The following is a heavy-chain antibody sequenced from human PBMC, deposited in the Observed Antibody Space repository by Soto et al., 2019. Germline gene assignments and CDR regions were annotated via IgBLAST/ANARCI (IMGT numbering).Heavy chain of an antibody. V-gene: IGHV4-59*01. CDR2: IYYSGST. J-gene: IGHJ4*02. CDR3: ARGAGSGSQPWGY. D-gene: IGHD3-10*01. Sequence: QVQLQESGPGLVKPSETLSLTCTVSGGSISSYYWSWIRQPPGKGLEWIGYIYYSGSTNYNPSLKSRVTISVDTSKNQFSLKLSSVTAADTAVYYCARGAGSGSQPWGYWGQGTLVTVSS. CDR1: GGSISSYY.